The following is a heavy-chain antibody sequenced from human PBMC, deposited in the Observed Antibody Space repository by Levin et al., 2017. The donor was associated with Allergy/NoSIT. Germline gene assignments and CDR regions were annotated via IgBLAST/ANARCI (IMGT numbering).Heavy chain of an antibody. CDR1: GGSISSGDYY. J-gene: IGHJ4*02. CDR2: IYYSGST. V-gene: IGHV4-30-4*01. Sequence: SETLSLTCTVSGGSISSGDYYWSWIRQPPGKGLEWIGYIYYSGSTYYNPSLKSRVTISVDTSKNQFSLKLSSVTAADTAVYYCARGRRVVVAGIYYFDYWGQGTLVTVSS. CDR3: ARGRRVVVAGIYYFDY. D-gene: IGHD2-15*01.